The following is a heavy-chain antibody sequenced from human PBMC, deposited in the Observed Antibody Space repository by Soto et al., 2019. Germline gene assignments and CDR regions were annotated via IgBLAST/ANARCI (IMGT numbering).Heavy chain of an antibody. V-gene: IGHV1-18*01. CDR1: GYIFTNHG. J-gene: IGHJ5*02. CDR3: ARDRRDQLLLNNWLDP. CDR2: ISVYNGNT. D-gene: IGHD2-15*01. Sequence: QVQLVQSGAEVKKPGASVKVSCKASGYIFTNHGISWVRQVPGQGLEWMGWISVYNGNTKYAQKFQGRVTMTTDTSTSTADMELGSLRSDDTPAYYWARDRRDQLLLNNWLDPWGQGTLVTVSS.